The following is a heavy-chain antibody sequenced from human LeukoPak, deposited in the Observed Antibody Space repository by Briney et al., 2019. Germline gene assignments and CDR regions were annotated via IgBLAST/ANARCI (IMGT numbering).Heavy chain of an antibody. V-gene: IGHV3-21*01. CDR1: GFTFSSCG. Sequence: GGSLRLSRAASGFTFSSCGFNWVPQAPGKGLEWVSSIGPTGTDRYYADSVRGRFTISRDNAQNSMYLQMDSLRDEDTAVYYCATETIGRHYDYWGQGTLLTVSS. D-gene: IGHD1-14*01. CDR2: IGPTGTDR. CDR3: ATETIGRHYDY. J-gene: IGHJ4*02.